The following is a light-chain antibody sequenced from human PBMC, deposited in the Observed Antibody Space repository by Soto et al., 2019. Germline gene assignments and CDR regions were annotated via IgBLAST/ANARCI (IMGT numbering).Light chain of an antibody. Sequence: QSVLTQPPSASGTPGQRVTIAYSGSSSNIGSNYVYWYQQLPGTAPKLLIYRNNQRPSGVPDRFSGSKSGTSASLAISGLRSEDEADYYCAAWDDSLSGYVFGTGTKVT. J-gene: IGLJ1*01. CDR1: SSNIGSNY. V-gene: IGLV1-47*01. CDR2: RNN. CDR3: AAWDDSLSGYV.